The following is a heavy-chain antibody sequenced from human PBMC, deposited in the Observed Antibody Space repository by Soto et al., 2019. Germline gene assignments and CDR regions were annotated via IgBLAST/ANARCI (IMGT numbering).Heavy chain of an antibody. CDR3: AKWDSSSRAFDL. Sequence: QVQLVQSGAEVKKPGSSVRVSCKASGGNFNNHVMNWVRQAPGQRLEWMGGIIPILGPPKYAQKFQGRVTITADGSSNTPYMEMNSLRAEDTAVYYCAKWDSSSRAFDLWGQGTMVIVSS. CDR1: GGNFNNHV. V-gene: IGHV1-69*11. D-gene: IGHD1-26*01. CDR2: IIPILGPP. J-gene: IGHJ3*01.